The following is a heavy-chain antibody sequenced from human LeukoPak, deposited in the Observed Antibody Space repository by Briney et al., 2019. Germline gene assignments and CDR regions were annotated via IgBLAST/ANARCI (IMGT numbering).Heavy chain of an antibody. CDR1: GGSISSSNW. J-gene: IGHJ4*02. CDR2: IYHSGST. CDR3: ARGRMVTYDY. V-gene: IGHV4-4*02. D-gene: IGHD5-18*01. Sequence: SGTLSLTCAVSGGSISSSNWWTWVRQPPGKGLEWIGEIYHSGSTNYNPSLKSRVTISVDTSKNQFSLKLSSVTAADTAVYYCARGRMVTYDYWGQGTLVTVSS.